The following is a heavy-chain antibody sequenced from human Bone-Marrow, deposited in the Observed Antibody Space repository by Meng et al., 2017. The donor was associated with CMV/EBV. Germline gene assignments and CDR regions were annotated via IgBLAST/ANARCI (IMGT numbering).Heavy chain of an antibody. CDR3: ARGLGTATRFDY. CDR2: SNAGNGNT. D-gene: IGHD4-11*01. Sequence: ASVKVSCKASGYAFTDYFIHWVRQAPGQRLEWMGWSNAGNGNTKYSQEFQGRVTITRDTSASTAYMELSSLRSEDMAVYYCARGLGTATRFDYWGQGTLVTVSS. CDR1: GYAFTDYF. V-gene: IGHV1-3*02. J-gene: IGHJ4*02.